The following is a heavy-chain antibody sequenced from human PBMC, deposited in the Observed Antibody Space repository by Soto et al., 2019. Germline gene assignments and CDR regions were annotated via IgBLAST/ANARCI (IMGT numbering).Heavy chain of an antibody. Sequence: EVQLVESGGGLVQPGGSLRLSCAASGFTFSSYSMNWVRQAPGKGLEGVSYISSSSSTKYYADSVKGRFTISRDNAKNSLYLQMNSLRDEDTAVYYCARDFSNSGSGGYWGQGTLVTVSS. CDR2: ISSSSSTK. D-gene: IGHD1-26*01. CDR1: GFTFSSYS. CDR3: ARDFSNSGSGGY. V-gene: IGHV3-48*02. J-gene: IGHJ4*02.